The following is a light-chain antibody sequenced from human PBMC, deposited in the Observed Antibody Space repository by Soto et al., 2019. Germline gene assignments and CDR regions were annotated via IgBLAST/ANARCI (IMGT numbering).Light chain of an antibody. V-gene: IGKV3-15*01. CDR2: AAS. J-gene: IGKJ1*01. CDR3: QHYDNWPPWT. Sequence: ETVMTQSPATLSVSPGERATLSCRASQNVNSNLAWYQQKPGQAPGLLIYAASTRAAGIPARFRGSGSGTEFILTISSLQSEDFAVYYCQHYDNWPPWTFGQGTKVEIK. CDR1: QNVNSN.